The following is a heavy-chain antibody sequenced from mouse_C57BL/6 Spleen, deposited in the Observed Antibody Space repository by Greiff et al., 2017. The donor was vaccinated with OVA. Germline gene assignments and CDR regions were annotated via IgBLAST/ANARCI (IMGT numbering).Heavy chain of an antibody. D-gene: IGHD2-5*01. Sequence: QVQLKQPGAELVRPGTSVKLSCKASGYTFTSYWMYWVKQRPGQGLEWIGVIDPSDSYTNYNQKFKGKATLTVDTSSSTAYMQLSSLTSEDSAVYYCARDYSNYGGAMDYWGQGTSVTVSS. CDR2: IDPSDSYT. J-gene: IGHJ4*01. CDR3: ARDYSNYGGAMDY. V-gene: IGHV1-59*01. CDR1: GYTFTSYW.